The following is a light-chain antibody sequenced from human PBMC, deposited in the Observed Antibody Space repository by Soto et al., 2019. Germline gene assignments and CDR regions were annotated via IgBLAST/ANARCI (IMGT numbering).Light chain of an antibody. V-gene: IGKV1-5*03. Sequence: DIQMTQSPSTLSASVGDRVTITCRASQSISSWLAWYQQKPGKAPKVLIYKGSSLESGVPSRFSGSGSGTECTLTISSLQPDDFATYYCLQYNTLWTFGQGTKVEFK. CDR3: LQYNTLWT. CDR2: KGS. CDR1: QSISSW. J-gene: IGKJ1*01.